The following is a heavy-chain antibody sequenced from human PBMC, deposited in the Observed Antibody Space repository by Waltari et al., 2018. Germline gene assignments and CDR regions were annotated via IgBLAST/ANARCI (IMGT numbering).Heavy chain of an antibody. D-gene: IGHD1-7*01. CDR2: ISYDGSNK. Sequence: QVQLVESGGGVVQPGRSLRLSCAASGFPFSSYGMPWVRQAPGKGLEWVTFISYDGSNKYYADSVKGRFTISRDNSENTLYLQMNSLRAEDTAVYYCTITGTQYYFDYWGQGTLVTVSS. CDR1: GFPFSSYG. J-gene: IGHJ4*02. V-gene: IGHV3-30*03. CDR3: TITGTQYYFDY.